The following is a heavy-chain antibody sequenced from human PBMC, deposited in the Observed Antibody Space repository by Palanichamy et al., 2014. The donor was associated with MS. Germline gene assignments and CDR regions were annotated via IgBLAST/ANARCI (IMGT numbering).Heavy chain of an antibody. CDR2: IIPILGIA. V-gene: IGHV1-69*04. D-gene: IGHD6-6*01. J-gene: IGHJ5*02. CDR1: GGTFSSYA. Sequence: QVQLVQSGAEVKKPGSSVKVSCKASGGTFSSYALSWVRQAPGQGLEWMGRIIPILGIANYAQKFQGRVTITADKSTSTAYMELSSLRSEDTAVYYCAREVEYSSSSGWFDPWGQGTLVTVSS. CDR3: AREVEYSSSSGWFDP.